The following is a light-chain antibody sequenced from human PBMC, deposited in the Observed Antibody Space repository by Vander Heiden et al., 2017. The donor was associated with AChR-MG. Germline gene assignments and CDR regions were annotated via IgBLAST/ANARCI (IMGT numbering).Light chain of an antibody. CDR2: AAS. J-gene: IGKJ2*01. Sequence: DIQMTPCPSSLSASVGDRVTITCRARQRIGNFLNWYQHKPGKAPKVLIYAASSLQSGVPSRFSGSGSGTDFTLTISSLQPEDVAIYYCQQCYSTLYTFGQGTRLQIK. V-gene: IGKV1-39*01. CDR3: QQCYSTLYT. CDR1: QRIGNF.